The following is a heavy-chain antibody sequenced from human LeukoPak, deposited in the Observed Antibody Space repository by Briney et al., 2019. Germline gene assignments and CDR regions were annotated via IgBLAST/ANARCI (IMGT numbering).Heavy chain of an antibody. V-gene: IGHV4-59*01. Sequence: SETLSLTCTVSGGSISSYYWSWIRQPPGKGLEWIGYIYYSGSTNYNPSLKSRVTISVDTSKNQFSLKLSSVTAADTAVYYCTGGDYEGNWFDPWGQGTLVTVPS. D-gene: IGHD4-17*01. CDR3: TGGDYEGNWFDP. J-gene: IGHJ5*02. CDR1: GGSISSYY. CDR2: IYYSGST.